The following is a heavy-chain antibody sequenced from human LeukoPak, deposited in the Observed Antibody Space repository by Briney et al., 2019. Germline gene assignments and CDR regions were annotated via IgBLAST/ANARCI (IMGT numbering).Heavy chain of an antibody. J-gene: IGHJ6*03. CDR3: MDV. V-gene: IGHV1-69*13. Sequence: SVKVSFKASGGTFSIYAISWVRQAPGQGLEWMGGIMPILDTSNYAQKFQGRVTITADESTNTAYMELSSLGSEDTAVYYYMDVWGKGTTVTISS. CDR2: IMPILDTS. CDR1: GGTFSIYA.